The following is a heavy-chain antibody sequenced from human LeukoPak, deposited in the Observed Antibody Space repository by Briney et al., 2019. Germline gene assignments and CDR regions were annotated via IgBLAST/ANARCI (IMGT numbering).Heavy chain of an antibody. V-gene: IGHV3-21*01. J-gene: IGHJ4*02. Sequence: TGGSLRLSCAASGYTFSSYSINWVRQAPGKGLEWVSSISVRSNYIYYADSVRGRFRISRDDARDSLYLQMNSLRAEDTAVYYCVRLRRDSDTSGFYYYYDFWGQGTLVTVSS. CDR1: GYTFSSYS. D-gene: IGHD3-22*01. CDR2: ISVRSNYI. CDR3: VRLRRDSDTSGFYYYYDF.